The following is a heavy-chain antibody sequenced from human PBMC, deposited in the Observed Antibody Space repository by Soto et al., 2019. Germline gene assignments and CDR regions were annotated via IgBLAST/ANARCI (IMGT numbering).Heavy chain of an antibody. CDR1: GGTFSSYA. Sequence: GASVKVSCKASGGTFSSYAISWVRQATGQGLEWMGGIIPIFGTANYAQTFQGRVTITADKSTSTAYMELSSLRSEDTAVYYCARNGGNCSSTSCYLTRYGMDVWGQGTTVTVSS. CDR3: ARNGGNCSSTSCYLTRYGMDV. J-gene: IGHJ6*02. CDR2: IIPIFGTA. D-gene: IGHD2-2*01. V-gene: IGHV1-69*06.